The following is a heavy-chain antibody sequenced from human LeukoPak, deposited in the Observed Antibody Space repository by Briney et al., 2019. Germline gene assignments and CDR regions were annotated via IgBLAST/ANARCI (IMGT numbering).Heavy chain of an antibody. CDR1: GYTFTSYG. Sequence: RASVKVSCTASGYTFTSYGISWVRQAPGQGLEWMGWISAYNGNTNYARKVQGRVTMTTDTSTSTAYMELRSLRSDDTAVYYCARDYGDYLNWFDPWGQGTLVTVSS. D-gene: IGHD4-17*01. CDR3: ARDYGDYLNWFDP. CDR2: ISAYNGNT. V-gene: IGHV1-18*01. J-gene: IGHJ5*02.